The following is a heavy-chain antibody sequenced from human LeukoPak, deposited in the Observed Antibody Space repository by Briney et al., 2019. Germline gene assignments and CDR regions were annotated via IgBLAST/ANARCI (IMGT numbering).Heavy chain of an antibody. CDR3: ASSPYCGGDCYSY. J-gene: IGHJ4*02. CDR1: GGTFSSYT. Sequence: SVKVSCKASGGTFSSYTISWVRQAPGQGLEWMGRIIPILGIENYAQKFQGRVTITADKSTSTAYMELSSLRSEDTAVYYCASSPYCGGDCYSYWGQGTLVTVSS. V-gene: IGHV1-69*02. CDR2: IIPILGIE. D-gene: IGHD2-21*01.